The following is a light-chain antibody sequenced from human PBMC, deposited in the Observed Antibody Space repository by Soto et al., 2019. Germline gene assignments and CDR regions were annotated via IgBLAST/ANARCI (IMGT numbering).Light chain of an antibody. Sequence: EIVLTQSPGTLSLSPGERATLSCRAVQSINNNYLAWYQQKRGQAPRLLIYGASSRATGIPDRFSGSGSVTDFTLTISRLEPDDFAVYFCQQYGGSPRTFGQGTKVEIK. J-gene: IGKJ1*01. CDR1: QSINNNY. V-gene: IGKV3-20*01. CDR2: GAS. CDR3: QQYGGSPRT.